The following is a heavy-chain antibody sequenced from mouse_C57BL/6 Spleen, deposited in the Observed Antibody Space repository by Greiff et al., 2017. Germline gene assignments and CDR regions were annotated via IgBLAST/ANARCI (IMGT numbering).Heavy chain of an antibody. CDR2: IWWDDDK. CDR3: ARIEGNYYGSSSYYFDY. V-gene: IGHV8-8*01. J-gene: IGHJ2*01. D-gene: IGHD1-1*01. CDR1: GFSLSTFGMG. Sequence: QVTLKESGPGILQPSQTLSLTCSFSGFSLSTFGMGVGWIRQPSGKGLEWLAHIWWDDDKNYNPALKSRLTISKDTSKNQVFLKNANVDTADTATYYCARIEGNYYGSSSYYFDYWGQGTTLTVSS.